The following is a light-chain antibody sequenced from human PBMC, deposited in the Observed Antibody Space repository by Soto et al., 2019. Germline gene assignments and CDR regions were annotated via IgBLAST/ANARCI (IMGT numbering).Light chain of an antibody. Sequence: QSALTQPASVSGSPGQSITISCTGTSSDVGDYDFVSWYQQHPGKAPKLVIYEVTNRPSGVSTRFSGSKSGNTASLTISGLQAEDESDYYCSSYTSTSALVVFGGGTKLTVL. V-gene: IGLV2-14*01. CDR2: EVT. CDR1: SSDVGDYDF. CDR3: SSYTSTSALVV. J-gene: IGLJ2*01.